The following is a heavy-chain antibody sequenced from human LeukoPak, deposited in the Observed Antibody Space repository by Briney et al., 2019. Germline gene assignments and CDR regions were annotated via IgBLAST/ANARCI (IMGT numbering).Heavy chain of an antibody. J-gene: IGHJ4*02. CDR3: ARDRGAVTDVFDY. CDR1: GFTFSDYY. Sequence: PGGSLRLSCVASGFTFSDYYMSWIRQAPGKGLEWVSYIRSSGTTIHYADSVKGRFTISRDNAKNSLYLQMNSLRAEDTAVYYCARDRGAVTDVFDYWGQGTQVTVSS. CDR2: IRSSGTTI. V-gene: IGHV3-11*04. D-gene: IGHD6-19*01.